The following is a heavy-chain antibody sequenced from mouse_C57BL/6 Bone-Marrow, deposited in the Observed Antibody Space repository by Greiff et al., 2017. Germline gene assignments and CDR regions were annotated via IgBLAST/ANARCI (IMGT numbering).Heavy chain of an antibody. D-gene: IGHD2-1*01. Sequence: VQLQQSGAELVMPGASVKLSCKASGYTFTSYWMHWVKQRPGHGLEWIGEILPGSGSTNYNEKFKGKATFTADTSSNTAYMQLSSLTTEDSAIYYCARDYYDNYGVFDYWGQGTTLTVSS. V-gene: IGHV1-9*01. CDR3: ARDYYDNYGVFDY. CDR2: ILPGSGST. CDR1: GYTFTSYW. J-gene: IGHJ2*01.